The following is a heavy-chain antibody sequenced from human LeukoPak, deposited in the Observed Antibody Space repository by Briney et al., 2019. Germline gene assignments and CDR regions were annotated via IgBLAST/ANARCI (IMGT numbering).Heavy chain of an antibody. CDR3: ARDRIAAAVPLEFDY. J-gene: IGHJ4*02. CDR2: ISGSGGST. CDR1: GFTFSSYA. V-gene: IGHV3-23*01. Sequence: QTGGSLRLSCAASGFTFSSYAMSWVRQAPGKGLEWVSAISGSGGSTYYADSVKGRFTISRDNSKNTLYLQMNSLRAEDTAVYYCARDRIAAAVPLEFDYWGQGTLVTVSS. D-gene: IGHD6-13*01.